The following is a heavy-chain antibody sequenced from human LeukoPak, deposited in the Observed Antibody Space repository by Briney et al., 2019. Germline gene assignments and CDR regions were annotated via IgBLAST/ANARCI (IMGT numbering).Heavy chain of an antibody. CDR3: ARRGGWDRRDFDS. Sequence: SETLSLTCTVSGDSISSSTYYWGWIRQPPGTGLEWIGSFYYSEKTYYNPSLKSRVTIFVDTSKNQFSLKLSSVTAADTAVYYCARRGGWDRRDFDSWGQGTLVTVSS. V-gene: IGHV4-39*01. CDR2: FYYSEKT. J-gene: IGHJ4*02. D-gene: IGHD6-19*01. CDR1: GDSISSSTYY.